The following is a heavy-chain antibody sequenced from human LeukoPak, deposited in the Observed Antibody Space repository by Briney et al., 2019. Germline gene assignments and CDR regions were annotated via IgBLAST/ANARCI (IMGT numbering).Heavy chain of an antibody. CDR1: GGSISSYY. CDR2: IYTSGST. D-gene: IGHD3-22*01. CDR3: ARADYYDSSGYYVKFDY. V-gene: IGHV4-4*07. Sequence: PSETLSLTRTVSGGSISSYYWSWIRQPAGKGLEWIGRIYTSGSTNYNPSPKSRVTMSVDMSKNQFSLKLSSVTAAATAVYYCARADYYDSSGYYVKFDYWGQGTLVTVSS. J-gene: IGHJ4*02.